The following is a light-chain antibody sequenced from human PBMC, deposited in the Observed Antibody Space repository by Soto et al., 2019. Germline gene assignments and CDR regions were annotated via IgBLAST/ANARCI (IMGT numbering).Light chain of an antibody. CDR1: QNISNY. Sequence: IVLTQSPATLSLSPGKRATLSCRASQNISNYLIWYQQKPGQAPRLLIWGVSNRATGIPDRFSGSGSGTDFTLTISRLEPEDFVVFYCYQYGSTPPTFGQGTKVDIK. CDR3: YQYGSTPPT. J-gene: IGKJ1*01. CDR2: GVS. V-gene: IGKV3-20*01.